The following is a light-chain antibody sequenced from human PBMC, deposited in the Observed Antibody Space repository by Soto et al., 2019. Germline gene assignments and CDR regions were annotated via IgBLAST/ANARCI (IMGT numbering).Light chain of an antibody. V-gene: IGLV1-40*01. Sequence: QSVLTQPPSVSGAPGQRVTISCTGSSSNIGAGYDVHWYQQVTGTAPKLLIYVNNNRPSGVPDRFSGSKSGTSASLTISGLQAEDEADYYCSSYTSSSTRRVFGTGTKLTVL. CDR2: VNN. J-gene: IGLJ1*01. CDR1: SSNIGAGYD. CDR3: SSYTSSSTRRV.